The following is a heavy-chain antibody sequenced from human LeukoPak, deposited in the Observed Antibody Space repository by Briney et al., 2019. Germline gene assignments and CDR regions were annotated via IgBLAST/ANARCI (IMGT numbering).Heavy chain of an antibody. J-gene: IGHJ4*02. D-gene: IGHD6-25*01. CDR2: IYYSGST. CDR1: GGPISSYY. V-gene: IGHV4-59*08. CDR3: ASSLGWPAAFDY. Sequence: SETLSLTCTVSGGPISSYYWSWIRQPPGKGLEWIGYIYYSGSTNYNPSLKSRVTISVDTSKNQFSLKLSSVTAADTAVYYCASSLGWPAAFDYWGQGTLVTVSS.